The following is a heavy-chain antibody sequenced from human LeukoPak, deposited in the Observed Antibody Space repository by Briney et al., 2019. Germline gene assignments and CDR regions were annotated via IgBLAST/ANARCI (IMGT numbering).Heavy chain of an antibody. Sequence: GGSLRLSCAASGFTFSNYAMNWVRQAPGKGLEWVSTISGGGGSTCYADSVKGRFTISRDNSKNTLYLQINTLRAEDTAVYYCARDLDLVIDYWGQGTLVTVSS. D-gene: IGHD5-12*01. CDR1: GFTFSNYA. J-gene: IGHJ4*02. CDR3: ARDLDLVIDY. CDR2: ISGGGGST. V-gene: IGHV3-23*01.